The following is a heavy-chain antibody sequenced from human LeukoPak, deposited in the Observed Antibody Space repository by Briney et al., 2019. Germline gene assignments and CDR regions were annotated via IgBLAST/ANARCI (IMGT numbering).Heavy chain of an antibody. CDR3: ATRKLGNDY. V-gene: IGHV4-59*02. CDR2: IYYTET. J-gene: IGHJ4*02. Sequence: SETLSLTRTVSGGSVSDYYWSWIRQSPGRGLEWIGYIYYTETSYNPSLKSRVTISADTSKNQFSLKLYSVTAADTAVYYCATRKLGNDYWGQGTLVTVSS. D-gene: IGHD7-27*01. CDR1: GGSVSDYY.